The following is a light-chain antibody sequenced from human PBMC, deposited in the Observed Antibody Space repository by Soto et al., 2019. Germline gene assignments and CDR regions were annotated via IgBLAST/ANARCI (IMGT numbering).Light chain of an antibody. Sequence: EIVMTQSPATLSVSPGESATLSCRASQNINSDLAWYVQKPGQAPRRVIYGASTWGTDVPPRFTCSGSGTEFTLSIRGLQSEDFAVYYCQQYNSWPITFGQGTRL. CDR1: QNINSD. CDR3: QQYNSWPIT. V-gene: IGKV3D-15*01. J-gene: IGKJ5*01. CDR2: GAS.